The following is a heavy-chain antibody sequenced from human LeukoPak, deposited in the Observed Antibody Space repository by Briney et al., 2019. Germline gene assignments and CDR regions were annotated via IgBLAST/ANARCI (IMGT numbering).Heavy chain of an antibody. CDR1: GGSISGSSYY. CDR3: ARTLGVVTPFWFDP. Sequence: KPSETLPLTCSVSGGSISGSSYYWGWIRQPAGKGLEWIGRIYTSGSTNYNPSLKSRVTISVDTSKNQFSLKLSSVTAADTAVYYCARTLGVVTPFWFDPWGQGTLVTVSS. D-gene: IGHD3-3*01. V-gene: IGHV4-61*02. CDR2: IYTSGST. J-gene: IGHJ5*02.